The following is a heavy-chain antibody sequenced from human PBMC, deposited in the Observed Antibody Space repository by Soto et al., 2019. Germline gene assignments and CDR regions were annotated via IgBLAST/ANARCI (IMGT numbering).Heavy chain of an antibody. CDR3: ARGYDILTGYPPRPNYYYGMDV. V-gene: IGHV3-21*01. CDR2: ISSSSYI. J-gene: IGHJ6*02. D-gene: IGHD3-9*01. Sequence: PGGSLRLSCAASGFTFSSYSMNWVRQAPGKGLEWVSSISSSSYIYYADSVKGRFTISRDNAKNSLYLQMNSLRAEDTAVYYCARGYDILTGYPPRPNYYYGMDVWGQGTTVTVSS. CDR1: GFTFSSYS.